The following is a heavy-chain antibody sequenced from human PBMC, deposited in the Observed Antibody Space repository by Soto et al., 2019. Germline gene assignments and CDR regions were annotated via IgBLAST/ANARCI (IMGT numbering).Heavy chain of an antibody. V-gene: IGHV1-3*01. CDR3: ARGIATGQLDP. CDR1: GYTFTTYT. J-gene: IGHJ5*02. D-gene: IGHD6-13*01. Sequence: QVQLVQSGAEVKKPGASVMLSCKASGYTFTTYTMNWVRQAPGQRLEWMGWINPVNGNTKSSQTVENRVIITSDTSASTAYMELRSLRSEDTAVYFCARGIATGQLDPWGQGTMVIVSS. CDR2: INPVNGNT.